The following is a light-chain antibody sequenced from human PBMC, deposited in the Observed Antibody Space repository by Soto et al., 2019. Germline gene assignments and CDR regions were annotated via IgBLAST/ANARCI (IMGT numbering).Light chain of an antibody. J-gene: IGLJ1*01. CDR1: SSDVGGYNY. CDR3: SSCAGNNGYV. CDR2: EVS. V-gene: IGLV2-8*01. Sequence: QSALTQPPSASGSPGQSVTISCTGTSSDVGGYNYVSWYQQHPGKAPKLMIYEVSKRPSGVPDRFSGSKSGNTASLTVSGLQAEDEADYYCSSCAGNNGYVFGTGTKLTVL.